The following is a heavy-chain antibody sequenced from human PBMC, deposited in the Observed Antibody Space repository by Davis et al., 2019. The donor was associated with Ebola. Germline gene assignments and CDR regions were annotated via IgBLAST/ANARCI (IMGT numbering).Heavy chain of an antibody. D-gene: IGHD2-2*01. CDR1: GYTFTGYY. J-gene: IGHJ4*02. CDR3: ARGPESCRSFTCPYYFDS. V-gene: IGHV1-8*02. Sequence: ASVKVSCKASGYTFTGYYMHWVRQAPGQGLEWMGWINPNSRNTGYAQKFQGRVSMTRNTSISTAYMELSSLRSEDTAVYYCARGPESCRSFTCPYYFDSWGQGTLVAVSS. CDR2: INPNSRNT.